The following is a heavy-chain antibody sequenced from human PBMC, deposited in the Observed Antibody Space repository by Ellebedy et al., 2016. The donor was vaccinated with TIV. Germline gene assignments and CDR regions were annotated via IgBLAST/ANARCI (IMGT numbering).Heavy chain of an antibody. CDR3: ARHSTVTTIGT. D-gene: IGHD4-17*01. CDR2: FSQSGST. V-gene: IGHV4-39*01. CDR1: GFTFSSYS. J-gene: IGHJ5*02. Sequence: MPGGSLRLSCTASGFTFSSYSMTWVRQPPGKGLEWIGSFSQSGSTYYNPSLTSRVTISVDTSKNQFSLKLSSVTAADTAIFYCARHSTVTTIGTWGQGALVTVSS.